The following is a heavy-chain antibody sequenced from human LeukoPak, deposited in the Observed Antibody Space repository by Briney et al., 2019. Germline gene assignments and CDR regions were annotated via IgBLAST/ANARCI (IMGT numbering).Heavy chain of an antibody. CDR1: GFTFSSYA. J-gene: IGHJ6*02. CDR3: ARDRGSSGPYYYYYYYGMDV. CDR2: ISGSGGST. V-gene: IGHV3-23*01. D-gene: IGHD6-13*01. Sequence: GGSLRLSCAASGFTFSSYAMSWVRQAPGKGLEWVSAISGSGGSTYYADSVKGRFTISRDNSKNTLYLQMNSLRAEDTAVYYCARDRGSSGPYYYYYYYGMDVWGQGTTVTVSS.